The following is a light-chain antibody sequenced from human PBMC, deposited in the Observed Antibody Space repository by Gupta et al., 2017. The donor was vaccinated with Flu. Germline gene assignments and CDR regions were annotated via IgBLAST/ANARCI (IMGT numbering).Light chain of an antibody. CDR3: QQYDNPPPT. CDR2: DAS. CDR1: QDISNY. V-gene: IGKV1-33*01. J-gene: IGKJ5*01. Sequence: LSSLSASVGDRVTITCQASQDISNYLNWYQQKAGKAPKLLIYDASNLETGVPSRFSGSGSGTDFTFTISSLQPEDIATYYCQQYDNPPPTFGQGTRLEIK.